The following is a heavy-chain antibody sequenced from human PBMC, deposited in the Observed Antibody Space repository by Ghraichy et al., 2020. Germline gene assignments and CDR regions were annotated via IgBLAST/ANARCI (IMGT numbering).Heavy chain of an antibody. J-gene: IGHJ3*02. Sequence: SETLSLTCAVYGGSFSGYYWSWIRQPPGKGLEWIGEINHSGSTNYTPSLKSRVTISVDTSKNQFSLKLSSVTAADTAVYYCARVSLRSRYDFWSGYQRDAFDIWGQGTILTVSS. V-gene: IGHV4-34*01. CDR2: INHSGST. D-gene: IGHD3-3*01. CDR1: GGSFSGYY. CDR3: ARVSLRSRYDFWSGYQRDAFDI.